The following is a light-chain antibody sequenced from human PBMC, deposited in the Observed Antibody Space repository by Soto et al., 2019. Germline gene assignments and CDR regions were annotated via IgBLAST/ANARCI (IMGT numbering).Light chain of an antibody. CDR3: QQYNNRPPFT. Sequence: EIVMTQSPATLSVSPGERATLSCRASQSIGNNLAWYQQKPGQAPRLLIYGASTRATGLPARFSGRGSGTEFTLTIRSLQSEDFAVYYCQQYNNRPPFTFGGGTKVEIK. CDR2: GAS. V-gene: IGKV3-15*01. J-gene: IGKJ4*01. CDR1: QSIGNN.